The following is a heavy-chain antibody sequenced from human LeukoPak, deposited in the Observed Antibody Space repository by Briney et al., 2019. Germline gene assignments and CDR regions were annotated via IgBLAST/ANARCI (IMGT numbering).Heavy chain of an antibody. CDR1: GFTFSSYA. CDR2: ISGSGGST. D-gene: IGHD6-19*01. J-gene: IGHJ5*02. Sequence: GGSLGLSCAASGFTFSSYAMSWVRQAPGKGLEWVSAISGSGGSTYYADSVKGRFTISRDNSKNTLYLQMNSLRAEDTAVYYCAKDPQQWLVQGFDPWGQGTLVTVSS. V-gene: IGHV3-23*01. CDR3: AKDPQQWLVQGFDP.